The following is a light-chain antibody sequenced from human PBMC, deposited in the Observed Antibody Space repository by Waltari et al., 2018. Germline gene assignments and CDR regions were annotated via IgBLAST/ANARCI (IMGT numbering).Light chain of an antibody. Sequence: EIVLTQSPGTLSLSPGERATLSCRASQSVTSNSLGWYQQKPGRAPRLLIYGASSRATGIGDRFSGSGSGTDFILTISRLESEDFAVYYCQQYGTSPYTFGQGTKLEIK. V-gene: IGKV3-20*01. CDR2: GAS. J-gene: IGKJ2*01. CDR3: QQYGTSPYT. CDR1: QSVTSNS.